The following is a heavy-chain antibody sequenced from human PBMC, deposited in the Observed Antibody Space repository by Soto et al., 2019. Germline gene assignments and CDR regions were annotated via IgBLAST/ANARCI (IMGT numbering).Heavy chain of an antibody. J-gene: IGHJ4*02. Sequence: QVQLVQSGAEEKKPGASVKVSCKASGYTFTSYAIHWVRQATGQRLEWMGWINAGNGNTKYSQKFQGRVTITRDTSASTAYMELSSLKSENTAVYYCAIGHWWLFDYWGQGTLVTVSS. CDR3: AIGHWWLFDY. CDR1: GYTFTSYA. V-gene: IGHV1-3*05. D-gene: IGHD2-8*02. CDR2: INAGNGNT.